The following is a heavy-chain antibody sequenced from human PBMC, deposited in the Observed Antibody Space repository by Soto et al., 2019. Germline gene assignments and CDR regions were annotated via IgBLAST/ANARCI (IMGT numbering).Heavy chain of an antibody. J-gene: IGHJ6*02. CDR1: GGTFSSYA. CDR2: IIPIFGTA. V-gene: IGHV1-69*13. Sequence: SVKVSCKASGGTFSSYAISWVRQAPGQGLEWMGGIIPIFGTANYAQKFQGRVTITADESTSTAYMELSSLRSEDTAVYYCARLPRVQLSPQTYGMDVWGQGTTVTVSS. CDR3: ARLPRVQLSPQTYGMDV. D-gene: IGHD5-18*01.